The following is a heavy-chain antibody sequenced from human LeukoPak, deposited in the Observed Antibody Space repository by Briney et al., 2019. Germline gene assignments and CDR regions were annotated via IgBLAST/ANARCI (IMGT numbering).Heavy chain of an antibody. CDR1: GFTFSSYA. CDR2: ISYDGSNK. Sequence: GGSLRLSCAASGFTFSSYAMHWVRQAPGKGLEWVAVISYDGSNKYYADSVKGRFTISRDNSKNTLYLQMNSLRAEDTAVYYCAKDRSSGWYPDAFDIWGQGTMVTVSS. V-gene: IGHV3-30*04. D-gene: IGHD6-19*01. CDR3: AKDRSSGWYPDAFDI. J-gene: IGHJ3*02.